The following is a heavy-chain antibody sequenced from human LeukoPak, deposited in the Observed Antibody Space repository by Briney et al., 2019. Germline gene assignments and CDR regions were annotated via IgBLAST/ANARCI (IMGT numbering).Heavy chain of an antibody. CDR3: ARDAQWFGGGRNWFDP. J-gene: IGHJ5*02. CDR1: GYTFTSYA. CDR2: INAGNGNT. D-gene: IGHD3-10*01. V-gene: IGHV1-3*01. Sequence: ASVKVSCKASGYTFTSYAMHWVRQAPGQRLEWMGWINAGNGNTKYSQKFQGRVTITRDTSASTAYMELSSLRSEDTAVYYCARDAQWFGGGRNWFDPWGQGTLVTVPS.